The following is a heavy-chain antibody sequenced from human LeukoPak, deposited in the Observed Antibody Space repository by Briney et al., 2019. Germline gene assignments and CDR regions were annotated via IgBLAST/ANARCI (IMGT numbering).Heavy chain of an antibody. CDR3: ARDLGAVAGNYYYGMDV. CDR1: GFTFSNYG. CDR2: IWYDGSNK. V-gene: IGHV3-33*01. Sequence: PGGSLRLSCAASGFTFSNYGMHWVRQAPGKGLEWVAVIWYDGSNKYYADSVKGRFTISRDNSKNTLYLQMNSLRAEDTAVYYCARDLGAVAGNYYYGMDVWGQGTTVTVSS. J-gene: IGHJ6*02. D-gene: IGHD6-19*01.